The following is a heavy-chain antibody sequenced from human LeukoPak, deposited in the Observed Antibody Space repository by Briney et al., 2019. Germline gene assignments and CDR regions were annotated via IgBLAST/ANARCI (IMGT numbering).Heavy chain of an antibody. CDR2: ISYDGSNK. D-gene: IGHD1-26*01. J-gene: IGHJ4*02. CDR3: AKDLTIMGASEEDYFDY. V-gene: IGHV3-30*18. CDR1: GFTFSSYG. Sequence: PGGSLRLSCAASGFTFSSYGMHWVRQAPGKGLEWVAVISYDGSNKYYADSVKGRFTISRDNSKNTLYLQMNSLRAEDTAVYYCAKDLTIMGASEEDYFDYWGQGTLVTVSS.